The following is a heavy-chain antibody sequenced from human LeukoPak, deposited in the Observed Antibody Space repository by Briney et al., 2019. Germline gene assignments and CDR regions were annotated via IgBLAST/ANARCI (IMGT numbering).Heavy chain of an antibody. V-gene: IGHV3-21*01. Sequence: TGGSLRLSCAASGFTFSSYSMIWVRQAPGKGLEWVSSISSSSSYIYYADSVKGRFTISRDNAKNSLYLQMNSLRAEDTAVYYCARDHSGYSGYGVMDVWGKGTTVTVSS. D-gene: IGHD5-12*01. CDR3: ARDHSGYSGYGVMDV. CDR2: ISSSSSYI. J-gene: IGHJ6*04. CDR1: GFTFSSYS.